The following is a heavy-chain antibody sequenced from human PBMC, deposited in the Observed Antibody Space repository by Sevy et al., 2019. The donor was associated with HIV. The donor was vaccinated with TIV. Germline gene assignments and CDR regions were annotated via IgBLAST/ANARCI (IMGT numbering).Heavy chain of an antibody. CDR2: ISWDGGST. D-gene: IGHD5-12*01. CDR1: GFTFDDYT. Sequence: GGSLRLSCAASGFTFDDYTMHWVRQAPGKGLEWVSLISWDGGSTYYADSVKGRFTISRDNSNNSLYLQMNSLRTEDTALYYCAKDIGGGYGYYYYCYGMDVWGQGTTVTVSS. CDR3: AKDIGGGYGYYYYCYGMDV. J-gene: IGHJ6*02. V-gene: IGHV3-43*01.